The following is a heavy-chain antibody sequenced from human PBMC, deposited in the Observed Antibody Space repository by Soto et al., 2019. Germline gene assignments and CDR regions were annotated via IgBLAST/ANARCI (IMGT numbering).Heavy chain of an antibody. Sequence: SETLSLTCAVYGGSFSGYYWSWIRQPPGKGLEWIGEINHSGSTNYNPSLKSRVTISVDTSKNQFSLKLSSVTAADTAVYYYASNLWFGELVADYWGQGTLVTVS. J-gene: IGHJ4*02. D-gene: IGHD3-10*01. V-gene: IGHV4-34*01. CDR2: INHSGST. CDR1: GGSFSGYY. CDR3: ASNLWFGELVADY.